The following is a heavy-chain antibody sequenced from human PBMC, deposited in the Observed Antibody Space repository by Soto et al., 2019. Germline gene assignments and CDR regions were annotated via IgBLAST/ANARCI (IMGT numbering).Heavy chain of an antibody. V-gene: IGHV1-18*04. CDR3: AREMGRNYGDYVRFDY. Sequence: ASVKVSCKASGYTFTSYGISWVRQAPGQGLEWMGWIGAYNGNTNYAQKLQGRVTMTTDTSTSTAYMELRSLRSDDTAVYYCAREMGRNYGDYVRFDYWGQGTLVTVSS. CDR2: IGAYNGNT. D-gene: IGHD4-17*01. J-gene: IGHJ4*02. CDR1: GYTFTSYG.